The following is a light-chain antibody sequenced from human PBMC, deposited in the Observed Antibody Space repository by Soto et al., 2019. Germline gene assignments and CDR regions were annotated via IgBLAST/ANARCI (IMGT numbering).Light chain of an antibody. J-gene: IGLJ3*02. V-gene: IGLV4-69*01. CDR3: QTWGTGLLV. Sequence: QPVLTQSPSASASLGASVKLTCTLSSGHSSYAIAWHQQQPEKGPRYLMKLNSDGSHSKGDGIPDRFSGSSSGAERYLTISSIQSEDEADYYRQTWGTGLLVFGGGTQLTLL. CDR1: SGHSSYA. CDR2: LNSDGSH.